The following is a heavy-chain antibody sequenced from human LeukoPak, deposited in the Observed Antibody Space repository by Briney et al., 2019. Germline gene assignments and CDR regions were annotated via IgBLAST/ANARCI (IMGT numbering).Heavy chain of an antibody. V-gene: IGHV3-23*01. Sequence: PGGSLRLSCRASGFTFSSSAMSWVRQAPGKGLQWVSAISGTGGSTYYADSVKGRFTISRDNSKNTLYLQMNSLRAEDTAVYYCARDLRTSNYGGGYYWGQGTLVTVSS. CDR2: ISGTGGST. J-gene: IGHJ4*02. CDR1: GFTFSSSA. D-gene: IGHD4-11*01. CDR3: ARDLRTSNYGGGYY.